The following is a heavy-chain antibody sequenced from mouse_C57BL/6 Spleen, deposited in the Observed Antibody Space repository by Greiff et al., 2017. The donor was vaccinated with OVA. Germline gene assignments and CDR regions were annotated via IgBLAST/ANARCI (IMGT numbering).Heavy chain of an antibody. CDR1: GYTFTEYT. CDR2: FYPGSGSI. CDR3: ARREDHYGSSAYWCFGV. D-gene: IGHD1-1*01. V-gene: IGHV1-62-2*01. Sequence: QVQLQQSGAELVQPGASVKLSCKASGYTFTEYTIHWVKQRSGQGFEWIGWFYPGSGSIKYNEKFKDKATLTAYKSSRTVYRELSKLTYEDSAVYFCARREDHYGSSAYWCFGVWGTGTTVTVSS. J-gene: IGHJ1*03.